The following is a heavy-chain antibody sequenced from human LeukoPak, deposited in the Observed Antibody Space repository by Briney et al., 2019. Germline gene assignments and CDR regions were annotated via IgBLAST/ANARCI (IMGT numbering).Heavy chain of an antibody. CDR1: GGSISSYY. Sequence: SETLSLTCTVSGGSISSYYWSWIRQPPGKGLEWIGSIYYSGSTYYNPSLKSRVTISVDTSKNQFSLKLSSVTAADTAVYYCARLPMVRGVIGWFDPWGQGTLVTVSS. CDR2: IYYSGST. J-gene: IGHJ5*02. CDR3: ARLPMVRGVIGWFDP. D-gene: IGHD3-10*01. V-gene: IGHV4-59*05.